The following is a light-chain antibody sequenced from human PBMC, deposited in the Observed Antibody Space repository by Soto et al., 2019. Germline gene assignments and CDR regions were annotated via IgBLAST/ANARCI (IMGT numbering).Light chain of an antibody. Sequence: EVVMTQSPDTLSVSPGERATLSCRASQSVSSSLAWYQQKPSQAPRLLIYGASTRATGVPARFSGSGSGTEFTLTISSLQSEDVAVYYCQHFHNWPPWTFGQGTRVEIK. V-gene: IGKV3-15*01. CDR3: QHFHNWPPWT. CDR2: GAS. CDR1: QSVSSS. J-gene: IGKJ1*01.